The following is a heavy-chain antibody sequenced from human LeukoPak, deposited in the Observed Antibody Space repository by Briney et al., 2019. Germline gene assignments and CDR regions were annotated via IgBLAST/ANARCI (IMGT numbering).Heavy chain of an antibody. CDR1: GLTFRNYA. CDR3: AKDPNGDYVGAFDS. D-gene: IGHD4-17*01. CDR2: ITGGGVGT. J-gene: IGHJ3*01. V-gene: IGHV3-23*01. Sequence: GGSLRLSCAASGLTFRNYALTWVRQAPGRGLEWVSSITGGGVGTSYADSEKGRFTVYRDNSKNTLYLQMNSLRAGDTAVYYCAKDPNGDYVGAFDSWGQGTLVTVSS.